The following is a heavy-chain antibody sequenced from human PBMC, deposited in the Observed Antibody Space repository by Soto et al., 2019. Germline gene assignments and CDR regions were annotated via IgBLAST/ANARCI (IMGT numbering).Heavy chain of an antibody. J-gene: IGHJ3*02. V-gene: IGHV4-59*02. CDR1: GGSVTSYY. D-gene: IGHD1-7*01. Sequence: PSETLSLTCTVSGGSVTSYYWSWIRQPPGKGMEWIAYIYYSGSTNYNPSLKSRVTVSVDMSKNQFSLKLSSVTAADTAVYYCAREVKLELRAFDIWGQGTMVTV. CDR3: AREVKLELRAFDI. CDR2: IYYSGST.